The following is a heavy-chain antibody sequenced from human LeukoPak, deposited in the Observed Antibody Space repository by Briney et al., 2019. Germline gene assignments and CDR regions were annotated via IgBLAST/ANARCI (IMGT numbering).Heavy chain of an antibody. V-gene: IGHV3-7*01. J-gene: IGHJ6*02. CDR3: ARENSSGWYEHYYYYYGMEV. CDR1: GFTFSAYW. D-gene: IGHD6-19*01. CDR2: IKPDGGEQ. Sequence: GGSLRLSCAASGFTFSAYWMTWVRQAPGKGLEWLANIKPDGGEQYYVESVKGRFIISRDNAKNSLYLQKNSLRADDTAVYYCARENSSGWYEHYYYYYGMEVWGQGPTVTVYS.